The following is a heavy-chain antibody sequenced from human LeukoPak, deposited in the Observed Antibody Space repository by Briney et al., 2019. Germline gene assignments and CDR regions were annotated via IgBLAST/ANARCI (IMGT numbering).Heavy chain of an antibody. V-gene: IGHV3-23*01. CDR3: ARSARYCSSTSCLGNWFDP. J-gene: IGHJ5*02. CDR2: ISGSGGST. CDR1: GFTFSSYA. D-gene: IGHD2-2*01. Sequence: PGGSLRLSCAASGFTFSSYAMSWVRQAPGKGLEWVSAISGSGGSTYYADSVKGRFTISRDNSKNTLYLQMNSLRAEDTAVYYGARSARYCSSTSCLGNWFDPWGQGTLVTVSS.